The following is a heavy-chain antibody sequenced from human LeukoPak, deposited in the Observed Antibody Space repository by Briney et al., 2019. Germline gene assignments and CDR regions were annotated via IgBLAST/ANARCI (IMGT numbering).Heavy chain of an antibody. D-gene: IGHD3-3*01. CDR1: GFTFSSYS. Sequence: GGSLRLSCAASGFTFSSYSMNWVRQAPGKGLEWVSSISSSSSYIYYADSVKGRFTISRDNAKNSLYLQMNSLRAEDTAGYYCARDGTIFGVVTLGFDYWGQGTLVTVSS. J-gene: IGHJ4*02. CDR2: ISSSSSYI. V-gene: IGHV3-21*01. CDR3: ARDGTIFGVVTLGFDY.